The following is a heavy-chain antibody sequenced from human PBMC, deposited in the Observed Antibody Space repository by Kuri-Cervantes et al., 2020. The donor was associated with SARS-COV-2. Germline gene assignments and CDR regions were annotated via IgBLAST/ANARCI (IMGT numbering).Heavy chain of an antibody. CDR1: GFTFSSYA. J-gene: IGHJ4*02. CDR2: ISYDGSNK. CDR3: ASSSPATVTYPFDY. Sequence: GGSLRLSCAASGFTFSSYAMHWVRQAPGKGLEWVAVISYDGSNKYYADSVKGRFTISRDNSKNTLYLQMNSLRAEDTAVYYCASSSPATVTYPFDYWGQGTLVTCYS. D-gene: IGHD4-17*01. V-gene: IGHV3-30*04.